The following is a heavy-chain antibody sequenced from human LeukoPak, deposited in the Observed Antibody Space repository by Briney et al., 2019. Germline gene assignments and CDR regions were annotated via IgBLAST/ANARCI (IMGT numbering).Heavy chain of an antibody. V-gene: IGHV1-18*01. CDR2: ISAYNGNT. CDR3: ARDLSSGWYHGQYNWFDP. D-gene: IGHD6-19*01. Sequence: ASVKVSCKASGYTFTSYGISWVRQAPGQGLEWMGWISAYNGNTNYAQKLQGRVTMTTDTSTSTAYIELRSLRSDDTAVYYCARDLSSGWYHGQYNWFDPWGQGTLVTVSS. J-gene: IGHJ5*02. CDR1: GYTFTSYG.